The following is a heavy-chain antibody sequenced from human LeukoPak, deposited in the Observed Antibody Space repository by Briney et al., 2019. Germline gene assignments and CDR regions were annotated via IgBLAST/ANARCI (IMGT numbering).Heavy chain of an antibody. CDR1: GFTFSNFE. V-gene: IGHV3-48*03. CDR2: ISSGGSTI. CDR3: ARDREDGYKGTDY. Sequence: GGSLRLSCAASGFTFSNFEMNWVRQAPGKGLEWVSYISSGGSTIYYADSVKGRFTISRDNAKNSLYLQMNSLRAEDTAFYYCARDREDGYKGTDYWGQGTLVTVSS. J-gene: IGHJ4*02. D-gene: IGHD5-24*01.